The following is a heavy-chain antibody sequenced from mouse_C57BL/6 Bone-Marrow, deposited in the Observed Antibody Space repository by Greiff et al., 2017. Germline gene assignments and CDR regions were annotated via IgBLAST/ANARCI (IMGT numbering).Heavy chain of an antibody. Sequence: QVQLQQPGAELVMPGASVKLSCKASGYTFTSYWMHWVKQRPGQGLEWIGEIDPSDSYTNYNQKFKGKSTLTVDKSSSNAYMQLSSLTSEDSAVYYCAREPIITTVVANAMDYWGQGTSVTVSS. CDR1: GYTFTSYW. D-gene: IGHD1-1*01. J-gene: IGHJ4*01. CDR3: AREPIITTVVANAMDY. CDR2: IDPSDSYT. V-gene: IGHV1-69*01.